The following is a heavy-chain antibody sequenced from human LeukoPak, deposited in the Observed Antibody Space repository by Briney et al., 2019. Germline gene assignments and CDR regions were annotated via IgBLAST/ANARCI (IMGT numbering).Heavy chain of an antibody. D-gene: IGHD5-18*01. CDR1: GFTFSDYY. CDR3: AKDPSPYSYGTFDY. J-gene: IGHJ4*02. CDR2: ISGSGSTT. Sequence: PGGSLRLSCAASGFTFSDYYMSWVRQAPGKGLEWVSAISGSGSTTYYADSVKGRFTISRDNSKNTLYLQMNSLRAEDTAVYYCAKDPSPYSYGTFDYWGQGTLVTVSS. V-gene: IGHV3-23*01.